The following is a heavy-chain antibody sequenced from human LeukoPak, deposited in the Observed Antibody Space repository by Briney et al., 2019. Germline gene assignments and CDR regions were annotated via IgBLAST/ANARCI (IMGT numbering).Heavy chain of an antibody. J-gene: IGHJ3*02. V-gene: IGHV3-15*01. CDR1: GFTFSNAW. D-gene: IGHD1-1*01. CDR3: TTTQGGTSFDAFDI. CDR2: IKSKTDGGTT. Sequence: PWGSLRLSCAASGFTFSNAWMSWVRQAPGKGLEWVGRIKSKTDGGTTDYAAPVKGRFTISRDDSKNTLYLQMNSLKIEDTAIYYCTTTQGGTSFDAFDIWAKGQWSPSLQ.